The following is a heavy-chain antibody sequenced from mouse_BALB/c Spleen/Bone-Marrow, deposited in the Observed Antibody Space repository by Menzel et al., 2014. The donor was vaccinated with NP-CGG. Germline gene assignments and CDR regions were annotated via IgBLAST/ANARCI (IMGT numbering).Heavy chain of an antibody. V-gene: IGHV1-7*01. Sequence: QVQLKESGAELAKPGASVKMSCKASGYTFTSYWMHWVKQRPGQGLEWIGYINPSTDYTEYNQKFKDKATLTADRSSSTAYMQLSSLTSEDSAVYYCARRKFGNHGFAYWGQGTLVTVSA. D-gene: IGHD2-10*02. CDR2: INPSTDYT. CDR3: ARRKFGNHGFAY. CDR1: GYTFTSYW. J-gene: IGHJ3*01.